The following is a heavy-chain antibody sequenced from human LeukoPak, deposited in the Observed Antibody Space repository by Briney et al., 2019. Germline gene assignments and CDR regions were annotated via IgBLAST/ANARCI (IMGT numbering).Heavy chain of an antibody. CDR3: AREGPVGTDGF. D-gene: IGHD5-24*01. V-gene: IGHV1-69*13. CDR1: GGSFSSYG. Sequence: ASVKVSCKASGGSFSSYGISWVRQAPGQGLEWMGGRIPILGTTNLAQKFQGRLTITADESTSTAYMELNGLRVDDTAVYYCAREGPVGTDGFWDQGTLVTVSS. CDR2: RIPILGTT. J-gene: IGHJ1*01.